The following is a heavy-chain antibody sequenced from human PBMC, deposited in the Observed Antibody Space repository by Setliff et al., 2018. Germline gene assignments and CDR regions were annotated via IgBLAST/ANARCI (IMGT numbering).Heavy chain of an antibody. CDR1: GFAFTSYD. Sequence: GGSLRLSCVTSGFAFTSYDMTWVRQAPGKGLEWVAVIWYDGNNKDHADSVKGRFTISRDNSKNTLYLQMDSLRVEDTAVYYCVRGEMFSTSPRADWGQGTLVTVSS. V-gene: IGHV3-33*08. D-gene: IGHD2-2*01. CDR3: VRGEMFSTSPRAD. J-gene: IGHJ4*02. CDR2: IWYDGNNK.